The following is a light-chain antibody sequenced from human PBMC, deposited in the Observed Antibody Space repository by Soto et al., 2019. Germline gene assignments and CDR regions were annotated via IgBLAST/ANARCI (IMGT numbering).Light chain of an antibody. J-gene: IGKJ3*01. V-gene: IGKV3-20*01. CDR3: QQYDTSPL. CDR1: QSVTSSY. Sequence: EIVLTQSPGTLSLSPGERATLSCRACQSVTSSYLAWYQQKPGQAPRLLIYGASSRATGIPDRFSGSGSGTDFTLTISRLEPEDFAVYYCQQYDTSPLFGPGTKVDIK. CDR2: GAS.